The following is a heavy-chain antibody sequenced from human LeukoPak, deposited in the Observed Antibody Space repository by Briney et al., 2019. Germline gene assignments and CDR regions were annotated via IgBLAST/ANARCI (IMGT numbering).Heavy chain of an antibody. CDR3: AGGRGIAVAGTIAY. D-gene: IGHD6-19*01. V-gene: IGHV1-46*01. Sequence: ASVKVSCKASGYTFTSYYMHWVRQAPGQGLEWMGIINPSGGRTTYAQKFQGRVTMTRDMSTSTVYMELSSLRSEDSAVYYCAGGRGIAVAGTIAYWGQGTLVTVSS. CDR2: INPSGGRT. CDR1: GYTFTSYY. J-gene: IGHJ4*02.